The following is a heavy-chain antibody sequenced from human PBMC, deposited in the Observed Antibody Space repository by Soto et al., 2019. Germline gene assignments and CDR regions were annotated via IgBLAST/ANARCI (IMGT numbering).Heavy chain of an antibody. D-gene: IGHD6-6*01. CDR1: GFIFDEYA. Sequence: EVQLVESGGGLVQPGRSLRLSCAASGFIFDEYAMHWVRQAPGKGLEWVSGISWNSGTIGYADSVKGRFSISRDNAKNSLYMQRNSLRVEDTALYYCAKAPVDRAARRHHCYNYGMDVWGQGTTVTVSS. CDR3: AKAPVDRAARRHHCYNYGMDV. CDR2: ISWNSGTI. J-gene: IGHJ6*02. V-gene: IGHV3-9*01.